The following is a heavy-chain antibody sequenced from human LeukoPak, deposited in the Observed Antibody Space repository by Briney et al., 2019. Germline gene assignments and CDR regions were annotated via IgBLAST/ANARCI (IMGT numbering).Heavy chain of an antibody. CDR2: INPNSGGT. CDR1: GYTFTGYY. J-gene: IGHJ5*02. CDR3: AGEEYSSSWYSSNWFDP. D-gene: IGHD6-13*01. Sequence: EASVKVSCKASGYTFTGYYMHWVRQAPGQGLEWMGWINPNSGGTNYAQKFQGRVTMTRDTSISTAYMELSRLRSDDTAVYYCAGEEYSSSWYSSNWFDPWGQGTLVTVSS. V-gene: IGHV1-2*02.